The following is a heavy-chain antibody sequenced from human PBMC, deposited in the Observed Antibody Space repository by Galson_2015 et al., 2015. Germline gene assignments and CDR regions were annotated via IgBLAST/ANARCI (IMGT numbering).Heavy chain of an antibody. V-gene: IGHV3-21*01. D-gene: IGHD6-6*01. CDR1: GSTFSNYN. CDR3: ASLYSTSSPFDY. CDR2: TDSSGTSK. J-gene: IGHJ4*02. Sequence: SLRLSCAASGSTFSNYNMNWVRQAPGKGLEWVSSTDSSGTSKYYAGSVKGRFTISRDNARNSGFLQMNSLRAEDTAIYYCASLYSTSSPFDYWGQGTLVTVSS.